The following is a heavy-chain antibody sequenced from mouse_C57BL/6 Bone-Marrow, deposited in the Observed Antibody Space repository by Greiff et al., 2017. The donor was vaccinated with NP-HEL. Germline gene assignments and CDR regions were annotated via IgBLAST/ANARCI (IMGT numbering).Heavy chain of an antibody. CDR1: GYTFTSYW. CDR2: IHPNSGST. V-gene: IGHV1-64*01. Sequence: QVHVKQPGAELVKPGASVKLSCKASGYTFTSYWMHWVKQRPGQGLEWIGMIHPNSGSTNYNEKFKSKATLTVDKSSSTAYMQLSSLTSEDSAVYYCAEGYGSSYNYWGQGTTLTVSS. J-gene: IGHJ2*01. D-gene: IGHD1-1*01. CDR3: AEGYGSSYNY.